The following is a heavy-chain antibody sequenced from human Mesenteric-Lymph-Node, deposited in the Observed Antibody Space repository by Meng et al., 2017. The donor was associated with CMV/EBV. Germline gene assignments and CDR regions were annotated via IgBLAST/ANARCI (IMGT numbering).Heavy chain of an antibody. V-gene: IGHV4-59*01. CDR3: AREGHCGGDCRVFDI. CDR1: GGSISGYY. D-gene: IGHD2-21*01. CDR2: IYYSEST. Sequence: SETLSLTCTFSGGSISGYYCNWLRQSPGKGLEWIGYIYYSESTSYNPSLKSRVTISVDTSKNQFSLKLSSVTAADTAVYYCAREGHCGGDCRVFDIWGQGTMVTVSS. J-gene: IGHJ3*02.